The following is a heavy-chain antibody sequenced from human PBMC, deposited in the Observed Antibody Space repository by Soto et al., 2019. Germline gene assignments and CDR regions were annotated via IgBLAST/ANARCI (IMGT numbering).Heavy chain of an antibody. V-gene: IGHV3-30*04. CDR3: YSSGW. D-gene: IGHD6-19*01. CDR2: VSDDGVTK. Sequence: QGQLVESGGGVVQPGRSLRLSCAASGFTFGSFAMHWVRQAPGKGLEWVALVSDDGVTKYYADSVTGRFTISRDNSKNTLYLEMNSLRTEDTAVYYGYSSGWWGQGTLVTVSS. J-gene: IGHJ4*02. CDR1: GFTFGSFA.